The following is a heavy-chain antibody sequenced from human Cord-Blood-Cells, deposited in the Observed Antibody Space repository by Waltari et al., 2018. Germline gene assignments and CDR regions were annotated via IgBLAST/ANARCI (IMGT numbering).Heavy chain of an antibody. J-gene: IGHJ5*02. CDR1: GGSFSGYY. Sequence: QVQLQQWGAGLLKPSETLSLTCAVYGGSFSGYYWSWIRQPPGKGLEWIGEINHSGSTNYHPSLKSRVTISVDTSKNQFSLKLSSATAADTAVYYCARLPSPRDYYGSGSPNWFDPWGQGTLVTVSS. V-gene: IGHV4-34*01. CDR2: INHSGST. D-gene: IGHD3-10*01. CDR3: ARLPSPRDYYGSGSPNWFDP.